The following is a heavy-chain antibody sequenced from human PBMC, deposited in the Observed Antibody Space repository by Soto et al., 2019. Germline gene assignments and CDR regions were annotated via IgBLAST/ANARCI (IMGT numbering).Heavy chain of an antibody. Sequence: QLHLQESGPGVVQPSGTLSLTCTVSGGSINSGSSYWGWVRQPPGKGLEWIGSLYNGGGTYYNPSLTSRVTISLDTSRNQFSLCLNSVTAADTAVYYCARDIDIAWFFPWGQGTLVTVSS. J-gene: IGHJ5*02. V-gene: IGHV4-39*02. CDR1: GGSINSGSSY. CDR2: LYNGGGT. D-gene: IGHD3-9*01. CDR3: ARDIDIAWFFP.